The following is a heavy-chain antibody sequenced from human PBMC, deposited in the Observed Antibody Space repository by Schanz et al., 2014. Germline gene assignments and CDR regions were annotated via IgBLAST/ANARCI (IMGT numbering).Heavy chain of an antibody. V-gene: IGHV4-39*01. D-gene: IGHD3-3*01. Sequence: QLQLQESGPGLVKPSETLSLTCTVSAGSISGSGYYWGWIRQPPGKGLEWIGTIYYSGSTYYDPSRESRVTISVDTSKTRFPLNLTSLTAADTAVYYCARHWRRDYFDYWGRGTLVTVSS. CDR1: AGSISGSGYY. CDR3: ARHWRRDYFDY. CDR2: IYYSGST. J-gene: IGHJ4*02.